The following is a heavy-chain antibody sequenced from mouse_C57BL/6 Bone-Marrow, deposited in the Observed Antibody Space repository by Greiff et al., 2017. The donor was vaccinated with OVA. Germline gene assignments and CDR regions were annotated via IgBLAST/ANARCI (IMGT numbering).Heavy chain of an antibody. Sequence: DVKLQESGAELVRPGASVKLSCTASGFNIKDDYMHWVKQRPEQGLEWIGWIDPENGDTEYASKFQGKATITADTSSNTAYLQLSSLTSEDTAVYYCTTRDGYYSWFAYWGQGTLVTVSA. J-gene: IGHJ3*01. CDR2: IDPENGDT. CDR1: GFNIKDDY. D-gene: IGHD2-3*01. V-gene: IGHV14-4*01. CDR3: TTRDGYYSWFAY.